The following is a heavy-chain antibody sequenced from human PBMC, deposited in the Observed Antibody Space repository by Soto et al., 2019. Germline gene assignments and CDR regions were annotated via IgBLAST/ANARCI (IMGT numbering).Heavy chain of an antibody. J-gene: IGHJ3*01. V-gene: IGHV3-53*01. CDR2: IYRSGNF. Sequence: EVQLVESGGGLIQPGGSLRLSCAASGFTVSNNYMSWVRQAPGKGLEWVSVIYRSGNFFYADSVKGRFTISRDTSKNALFLQMNSLRAEDTAVYYCAREENDAFDFWGQGTMVTVSS. CDR3: AREENDAFDF. CDR1: GFTVSNNY.